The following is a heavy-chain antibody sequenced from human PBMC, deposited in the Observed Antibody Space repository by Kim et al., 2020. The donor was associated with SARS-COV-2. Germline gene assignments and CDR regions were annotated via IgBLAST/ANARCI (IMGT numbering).Heavy chain of an antibody. V-gene: IGHV1-8*01. Sequence: YAQKFQGRVTMTRNTSISTAYMELSSLRSEDTAVYYCARGRGSYYYGMDVWGQGTTVTVSS. CDR3: ARGRGSYYYGMDV. J-gene: IGHJ6*02. D-gene: IGHD1-26*01.